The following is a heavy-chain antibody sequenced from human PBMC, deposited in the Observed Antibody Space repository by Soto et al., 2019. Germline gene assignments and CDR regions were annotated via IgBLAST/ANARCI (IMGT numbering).Heavy chain of an antibody. J-gene: IGHJ4*02. CDR3: ARHPPYYYDSSGYHSKGYFDY. D-gene: IGHD3-22*01. CDR1: GGSISSYY. Sequence: PSETLSLTCTVSGGSISSYYWSWIRQPPGKGLEWIGYIYYSGSTNYNPSLKSRVTISVDTSKNQFSLKLSSVTAADTAVYYCARHPPYYYDSSGYHSKGYFDYWGQGTLVTVSS. CDR2: IYYSGST. V-gene: IGHV4-59*08.